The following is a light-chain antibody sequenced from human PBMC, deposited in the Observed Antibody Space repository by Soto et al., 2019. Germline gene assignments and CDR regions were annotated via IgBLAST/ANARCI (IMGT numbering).Light chain of an antibody. CDR1: KLGDKY. CDR2: QDS. J-gene: IGLJ2*01. CDR3: QAWASSSAVG. V-gene: IGLV3-1*01. Sequence: SYELTQPPSVSVSPGQTASITCSGHKLGDKYASWYQQRPGQSPLLVIYQDSKRPSGIPERFSGSNSGNTATLTISGTQALDEADYYCQAWASSSAVGFGGGTKLTVL.